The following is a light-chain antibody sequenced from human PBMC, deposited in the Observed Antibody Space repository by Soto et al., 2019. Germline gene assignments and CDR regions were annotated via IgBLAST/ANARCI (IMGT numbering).Light chain of an antibody. V-gene: IGKV1-5*01. J-gene: IGKJ3*01. CDR3: KLSPRHMWS. CDR2: GAS. Sequence: DKKITQSPSTLSASVGGRVTITCRASQSVGTWVAWYQQKPGKAPKLLILGASNLESGVPSRFSGSGSGTEFTLTISSLQPDDFVTYFCKLSPRHMWSFGAGTKVDI. CDR1: QSVGTW.